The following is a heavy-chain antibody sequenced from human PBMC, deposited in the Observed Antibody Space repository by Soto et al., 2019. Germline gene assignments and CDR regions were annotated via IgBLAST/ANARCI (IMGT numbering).Heavy chain of an antibody. J-gene: IGHJ4*02. V-gene: IGHV3-30-3*01. D-gene: IGHD6-19*01. CDR1: GFTFSNYA. CDR2: ISYDGSTK. CDR3: ARGSSGWYGY. Sequence: QVQLVESGGGVVQPGRSLGLSCAASGFTFSNYAIHWVRQAPGKGLEWVAVISYDGSTKYYADSVKGRFTISRDNSKNTLYLPMNSLRAEDTAVYYCARGSSGWYGYWGQGTLVTVSS.